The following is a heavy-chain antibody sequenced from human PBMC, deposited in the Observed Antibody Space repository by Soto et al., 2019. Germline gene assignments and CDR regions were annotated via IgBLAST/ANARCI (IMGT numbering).Heavy chain of an antibody. CDR1: GASTSSYY. D-gene: IGHD6-13*01. CDR3: ARHWAAGFYYFDY. J-gene: IGHJ4*02. CDR2: INYPGNT. Sequence: PSETLSLTCTVSGASTSSYYWSWLRQPPGKGLEWIGYINYPGNTKYNPSLESRVTISVDTSKNQFSLKLSSVTAADAAVYYCARHWAAGFYYFDYWGQGTLVTVSS. V-gene: IGHV4-59*08.